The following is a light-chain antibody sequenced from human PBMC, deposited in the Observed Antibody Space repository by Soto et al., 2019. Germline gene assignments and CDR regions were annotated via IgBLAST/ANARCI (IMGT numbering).Light chain of an antibody. Sequence: DIQMTQSPSSVSASVGDRVTITCRASQPISTWLAWYQKKPGKAPKLLIYAASSLQSGVPSRFSGSGSGTDFTLTISSLQPDDFATYFCQQGSTFPPLTFGGGTTVEIK. CDR2: AAS. CDR1: QPISTW. CDR3: QQGSTFPPLT. V-gene: IGKV1-12*01. J-gene: IGKJ4*01.